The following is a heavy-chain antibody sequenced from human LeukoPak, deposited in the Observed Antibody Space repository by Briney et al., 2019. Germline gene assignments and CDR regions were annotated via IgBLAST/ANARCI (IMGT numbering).Heavy chain of an antibody. J-gene: IGHJ4*02. CDR2: IKQDGSEK. CDR1: GFPFSNYW. Sequence: GPLSLSCAASGFPFSNYWMNWVRQAPGKGLEWVANIKQDGSEKYYVDFVKGRFTISRDNAKNSLYLQMNSLRAEDTAVYYCARDLDYWGQGTLVTVSS. V-gene: IGHV3-7*04. CDR3: ARDLDY.